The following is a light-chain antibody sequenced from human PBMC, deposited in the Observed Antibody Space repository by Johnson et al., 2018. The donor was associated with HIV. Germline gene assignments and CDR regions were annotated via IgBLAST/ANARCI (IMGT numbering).Light chain of an antibody. J-gene: IGLJ1*01. CDR3: GPWDRRLSAHV. CDR2: DNN. CDR1: SSNIGNNY. Sequence: QSVLTQPPSVSAAPGQKVTISCSGSSSNIGNNYVSWYQQVPGAAPKLLIYDNNRRPSGIPDRFSGSKSGTSATLGITGLKTGDAADYYCGPWDRRLSAHVFGTGTKVTVL. V-gene: IGLV1-51*01.